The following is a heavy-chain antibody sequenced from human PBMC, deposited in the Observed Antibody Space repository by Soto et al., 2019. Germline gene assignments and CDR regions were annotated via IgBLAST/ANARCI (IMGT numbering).Heavy chain of an antibody. Sequence: SETLSLTCTVSGGSVSSGSYYWSWIRQPPGKGLEWIGYIYYSGSTNYNPSLKSRVTISVDTSKNQFSLKLSSVTAADTAVYYCASLTYYYDSSGYLPNTIFDYWGQGTLVTVSS. CDR2: IYYSGST. CDR3: ASLTYYYDSSGYLPNTIFDY. D-gene: IGHD3-22*01. CDR1: GGSVSSGSYY. V-gene: IGHV4-61*01. J-gene: IGHJ4*02.